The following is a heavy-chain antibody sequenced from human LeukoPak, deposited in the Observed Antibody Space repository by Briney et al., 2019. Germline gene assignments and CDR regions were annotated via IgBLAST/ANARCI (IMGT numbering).Heavy chain of an antibody. J-gene: IGHJ4*02. CDR3: ARDSGWLRYHD. V-gene: IGHV3-30*02. D-gene: IGHD5-12*01. CDR1: GFTFSSYD. Sequence: GGSLRLSCAASGFTFSSYDIHWVRQAPGKGLEWVAFIRYDGSNKYYADSVKGRFTISRDNSKNTLYLQMNSLRAEDTALYYCARDSGWLRYHDWGQGALVTVSS. CDR2: IRYDGSNK.